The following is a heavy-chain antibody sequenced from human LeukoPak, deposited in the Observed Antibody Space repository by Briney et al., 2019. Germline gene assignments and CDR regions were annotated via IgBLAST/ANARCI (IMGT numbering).Heavy chain of an antibody. Sequence: ASVKVSCKASGYTFTSYAMHWVRQAPGQRLEWMGWINAGNGNTKYSQKFQGRVTITRDTSASTAYMELSSLRSEDTAVYYCARVCGGDCYSFDYWGQGTLVTVSS. D-gene: IGHD2-21*02. V-gene: IGHV1-3*01. CDR3: ARVCGGDCYSFDY. J-gene: IGHJ4*02. CDR2: INAGNGNT. CDR1: GYTFTSYA.